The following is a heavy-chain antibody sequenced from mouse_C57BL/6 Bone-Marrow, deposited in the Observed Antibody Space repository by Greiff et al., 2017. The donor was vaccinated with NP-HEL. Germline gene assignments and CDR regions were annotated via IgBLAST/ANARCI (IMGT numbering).Heavy chain of an antibody. V-gene: IGHV6-3*01. CDR1: GFTFSNYW. Sequence: DVQLVESGGGLVQPGGSMKLSCVASGFTFSNYWMNWVRQSPEKGLEWVAQIRLKSDNYATHYAESVKGRFIISRDDSKSSVYLQMNNLRAEDTGIYYCSHPFAYWGQGTLVTVSA. J-gene: IGHJ3*01. CDR2: IRLKSDNYAT. CDR3: SHPFAY.